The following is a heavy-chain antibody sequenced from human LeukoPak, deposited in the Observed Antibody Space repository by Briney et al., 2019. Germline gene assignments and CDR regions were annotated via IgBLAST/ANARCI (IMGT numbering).Heavy chain of an antibody. V-gene: IGHV1-2*02. Sequence: ASVKVSCKASGYTFTGYYMHWVRPAPGQGLEWMGWINPNSGGTNYAQKFQGRVTMTRDMSISTAYMELSRLRSDDTAVYYCARARSGYYGNFDYWGQGTLVTVSS. CDR1: GYTFTGYY. CDR2: INPNSGGT. CDR3: ARARSGYYGNFDY. D-gene: IGHD3-22*01. J-gene: IGHJ4*02.